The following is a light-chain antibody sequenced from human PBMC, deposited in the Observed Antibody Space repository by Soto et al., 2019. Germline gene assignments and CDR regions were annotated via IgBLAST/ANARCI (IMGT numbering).Light chain of an antibody. V-gene: IGLV5-45*03. J-gene: IGLJ1*01. CDR3: MIWHSSAYV. CDR2: YNSDSDR. Sequence: QLVLTQPSSPSASPGASATLTCTLRSGINVGTYRIYWYQQKPGSPPQYLLRYNSDSDRQQGSGVPSRFSGSKDASANAGILLISGLQSEDEADYYCMIWHSSAYVFGTGTKLTVL. CDR1: SGINVGTYR.